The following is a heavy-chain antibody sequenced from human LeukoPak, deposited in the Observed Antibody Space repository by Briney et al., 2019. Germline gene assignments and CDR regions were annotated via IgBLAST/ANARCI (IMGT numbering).Heavy chain of an antibody. CDR3: AKGRGRIAVAGTGIDY. D-gene: IGHD6-19*01. J-gene: IGHJ4*02. CDR2: ISYDGSNK. Sequence: PGGSLRLSCATSGFTFSSYGMHWVRQAPGKGLEWVAVISYDGSNKYYADSEKGRFTISRDNSKNTLYLQVNSLRAEDTAVYYCAKGRGRIAVAGTGIDYWGQGTLVTVSS. CDR1: GFTFSSYG. V-gene: IGHV3-30*18.